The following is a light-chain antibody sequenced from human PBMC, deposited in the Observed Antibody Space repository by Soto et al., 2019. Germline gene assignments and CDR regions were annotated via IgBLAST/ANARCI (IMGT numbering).Light chain of an antibody. CDR1: QSVSNNF. V-gene: IGKV3-20*01. CDR3: QQYATSPPRT. Sequence: IVFTQFPTTLSVSPGERATLSCRASQSVSNNFLAWYQQKPGQAPRLLIYGASSRATGIPDRFSGSGSGTDFTLTISRLETEDFGVYYCQQYATSPPRTFGQGTKVDIK. CDR2: GAS. J-gene: IGKJ1*01.